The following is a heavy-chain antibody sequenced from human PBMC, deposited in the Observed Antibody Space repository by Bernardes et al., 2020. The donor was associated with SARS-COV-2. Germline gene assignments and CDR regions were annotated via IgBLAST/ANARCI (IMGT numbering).Heavy chain of an antibody. D-gene: IGHD5-18*01. CDR3: ASQLWLRGRYY. Sequence: GGSLRLSCVASGFTFRDYYMNWIRLAPGKGLEWISYISAKGTTIFYADSVKGRFTISRDNTKNSMYLQMNSLRADDTAVYYCASQLWLRGRYYWGQGTLVTVSS. CDR1: GFTFRDYY. V-gene: IGHV3-11*01. CDR2: ISAKGTTI. J-gene: IGHJ4*02.